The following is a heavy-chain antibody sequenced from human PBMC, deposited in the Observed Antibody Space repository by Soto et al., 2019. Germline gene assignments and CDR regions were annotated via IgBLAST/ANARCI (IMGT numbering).Heavy chain of an antibody. J-gene: IGHJ6*02. V-gene: IGHV4-30-4*01. CDR2: IYYSGST. CDR3: GRGQAAIDV. Sequence: SETLSLTCSVSGGTITRGDHFWSWVRQSPGKGLEWLGYIYYSGSTYYNPSLKGRVMMTIDTSKHQFSLNLSSVTAADTAVFYCGRGQAAIDVWGQGTTVTVSS. CDR1: GGTITRGDHF. D-gene: IGHD6-13*01.